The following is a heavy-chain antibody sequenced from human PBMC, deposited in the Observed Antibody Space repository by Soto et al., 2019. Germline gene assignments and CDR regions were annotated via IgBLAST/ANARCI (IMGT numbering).Heavy chain of an antibody. J-gene: IGHJ4*02. CDR1: GFTFSDHY. D-gene: IGHD4-17*01. V-gene: IGHV3-72*01. CDR3: ARELMTTVTYYDS. CDR2: TRNKVNSFTT. Sequence: EVQLVESGGGLVQPGGSLRLSCAASGFTFSDHYMDWVRQAPGKGLEWVGRTRNKVNSFTTEYAASVKGRFTIFRDDSKDSLYLQMSSLKTEDTAVYYCARELMTTVTYYDSWGQGTLVTVSS.